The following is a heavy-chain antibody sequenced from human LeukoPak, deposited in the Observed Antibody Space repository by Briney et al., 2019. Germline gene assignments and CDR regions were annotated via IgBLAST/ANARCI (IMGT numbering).Heavy chain of an antibody. CDR1: GVSISSSNW. CDR3: ARAIAAAGYFDY. CDR2: IYHSGST. V-gene: IGHV4-4*02. J-gene: IGHJ4*02. Sequence: SGTLSLTCAVSGVSISSSNWGSWVRQPPGQGLEWIGEIYHSGSTNYNPSLKSRVTISVDKSKNQFSLKLSSVTAADTAVYYCARAIAAAGYFDYWGQGTLVTVSS. D-gene: IGHD6-13*01.